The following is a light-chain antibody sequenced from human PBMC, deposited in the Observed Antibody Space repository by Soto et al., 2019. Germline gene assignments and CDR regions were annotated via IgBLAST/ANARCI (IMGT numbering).Light chain of an antibody. Sequence: QSALTQPPSASGSPGQSVTISCTGTSSDVGGYNSVSWYQQHPGKAPKLIIYEVSKRPSGVPDRFSGSKSGNTASLTVSGLQAEDEADYYCSSYAGSNNFDVFGTGTKLTVL. V-gene: IGLV2-8*01. CDR2: EVS. J-gene: IGLJ1*01. CDR3: SSYAGSNNFDV. CDR1: SSDVGGYNS.